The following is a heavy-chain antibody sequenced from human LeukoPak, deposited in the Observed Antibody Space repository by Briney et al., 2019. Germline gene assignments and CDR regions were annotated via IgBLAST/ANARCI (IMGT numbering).Heavy chain of an antibody. J-gene: IGHJ4*02. CDR3: ARVTKQWLVLGY. CDR2: IYYSGST. Sequence: PSQTLSLTCTVSGGSISSGGYYWSWIRQHPGKGLEWIGYIYYSGSTYYNPSLKSRVTISVDTSKNQFSLKLSSVTAADTAVYYCARVTKQWLVLGYWGQGTLVTVSS. V-gene: IGHV4-31*03. D-gene: IGHD6-19*01. CDR1: GGSISSGGYY.